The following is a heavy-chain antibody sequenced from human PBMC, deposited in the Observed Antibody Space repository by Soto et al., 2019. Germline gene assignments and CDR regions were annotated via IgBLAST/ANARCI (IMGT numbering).Heavy chain of an antibody. J-gene: IGHJ6*03. CDR2: ISSSSSTI. Sequence: EVQLVESGGGLVQPGGSLRLSCAASGFTFSSYSMNWVRQAPGKGLEWVSYISSSSSTIYYADSVKGRFTISRDNAKNSLYLQMNILRAEDTAVYYCARAVDIVATITKYFYMDVWGKGTTVTVSS. CDR1: GFTFSSYS. D-gene: IGHD5-12*01. CDR3: ARAVDIVATITKYFYMDV. V-gene: IGHV3-48*01.